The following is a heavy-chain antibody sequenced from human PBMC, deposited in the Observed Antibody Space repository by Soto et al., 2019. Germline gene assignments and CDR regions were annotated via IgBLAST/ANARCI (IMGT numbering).Heavy chain of an antibody. CDR3: ARHDSGPLDN. CDR2: IFYSGSS. J-gene: IGHJ4*02. D-gene: IGHD2-21*01. V-gene: IGHV4-39*01. CDR1: GASVSSNSFY. Sequence: TLSLTCTVSGASVSSNSFYWGWIRQPPGRGLEWIGSIFYSGSSYYNASLKSRVTMSVDTSKNQFSLKLSSVTAADTAVYYCARHDSGPLDNWGQGTLVTVSS.